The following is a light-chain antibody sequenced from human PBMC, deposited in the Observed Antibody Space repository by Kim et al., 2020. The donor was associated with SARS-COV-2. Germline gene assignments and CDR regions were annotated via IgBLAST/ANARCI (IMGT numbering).Light chain of an antibody. CDR3: QAWDSGTVV. Sequence: SYELTQPPSVSVSPGQTVSITCSGDKLGEKYSCWYQQKSGQSPVLVIYQDFKRPSGIPERFSGSNFGNTATLTINGTQAVDEADYYCQAWDSGTVVFGGGTQLTVL. V-gene: IGLV3-1*01. J-gene: IGLJ2*01. CDR2: QDF. CDR1: KLGEKY.